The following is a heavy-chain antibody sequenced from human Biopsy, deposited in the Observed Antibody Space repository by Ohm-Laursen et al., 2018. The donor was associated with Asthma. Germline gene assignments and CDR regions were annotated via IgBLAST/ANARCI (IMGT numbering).Heavy chain of an antibody. CDR3: AKEVFPGWELRRGPEN. CDR2: ISSDVRE. D-gene: IGHD1-26*01. V-gene: IGHV3-30*18. Sequence: SSLRLSCAAPGFTFRNFGMHWVRQAPGKGLEWVALISSDVREWYADSVEGRFTISRDNSKNTLDLQMNSLRGDDTAVYYCAKEVFPGWELRRGPENWGQGTLVTVSS. J-gene: IGHJ4*02. CDR1: GFTFRNFG.